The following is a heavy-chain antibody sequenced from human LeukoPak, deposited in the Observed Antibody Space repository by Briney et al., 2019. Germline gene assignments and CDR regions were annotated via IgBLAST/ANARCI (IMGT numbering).Heavy chain of an antibody. J-gene: IGHJ5*02. CDR3: ARDAATSGTSWFDP. CDR1: GYTFTDYY. CDR2: INPKRGAT. D-gene: IGHD6-13*01. V-gene: IGHV1-2*02. Sequence: GASMKVSCKASGYTFTDYYIRWVRQAPGQGLEWMGWINPKRGATKYAQKFQGRVTMTRDTAISTAYMELSSLTSDDTAVYSCARDAATSGTSWFDPWGQGTLVTVSS.